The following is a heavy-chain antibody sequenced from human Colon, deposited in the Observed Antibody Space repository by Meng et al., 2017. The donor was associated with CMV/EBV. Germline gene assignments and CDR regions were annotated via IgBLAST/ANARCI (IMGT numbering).Heavy chain of an antibody. J-gene: IGHJ4*01. Sequence: QGQLQQWGAGLLKPSETLSLPCAVYGESFSGYYWTWIRQPPGRGLEWIGESYYTGSTNYSPSLKSRVTISLDTSKNQFSLKLNSVTAADTAVYYCARATKSSCWEVLDYWGHGTLVTVSS. D-gene: IGHD2-2*01. CDR3: ARATKSSCWEVLDY. CDR2: SYYTGST. CDR1: GESFSGYY. V-gene: IGHV4-34*01.